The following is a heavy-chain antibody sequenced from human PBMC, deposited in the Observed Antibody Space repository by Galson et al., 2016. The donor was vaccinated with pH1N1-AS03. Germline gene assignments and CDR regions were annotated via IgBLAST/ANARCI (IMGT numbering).Heavy chain of an antibody. CDR1: GYTFTSFG. D-gene: IGHD5-12*01. J-gene: IGHJ4*02. CDR3: ARDLGGYDPFDY. V-gene: IGHV1-2*06. Sequence: SVKVSCKASGYTFTSFGISWVRQAPGQGLEWMGRINPNSGGTNYAQRFQGRVTMTRDTSITTAYMELSRLRSDDTAVYYCARDLGGYDPFDYWGQGTRVTVSS. CDR2: INPNSGGT.